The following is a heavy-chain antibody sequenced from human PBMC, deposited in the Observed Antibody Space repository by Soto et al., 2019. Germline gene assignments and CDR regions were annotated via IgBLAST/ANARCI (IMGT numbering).Heavy chain of an antibody. CDR3: AKVEWLRFYGMDV. Sequence: PGGSLRLSCAASGFTFSSYAMSWVRQAPGKGLEWVSVISGSGGSTYYADSVKGRFTISRDNSKNTLYLQMNSLRAEDTAVYYCAKVEWLRFYGMDVWGQGTTVTVSS. CDR2: ISGSGGST. J-gene: IGHJ6*02. D-gene: IGHD3-3*01. V-gene: IGHV3-23*01. CDR1: GFTFSSYA.